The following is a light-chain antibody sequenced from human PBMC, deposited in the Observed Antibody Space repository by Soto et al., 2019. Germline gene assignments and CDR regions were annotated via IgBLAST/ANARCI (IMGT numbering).Light chain of an antibody. CDR3: QQYNSYST. V-gene: IGKV1-5*01. J-gene: IGKJ1*01. Sequence: DIQMTQSPSTLSASVGGRVSITGRASQSISSWLAWYQQKPGKAPKLLIYDASSLESGVPSRFSGSGSGTEFTLTISSLQPDDFATYYCQQYNSYSTFGQGTKVDIK. CDR1: QSISSW. CDR2: DAS.